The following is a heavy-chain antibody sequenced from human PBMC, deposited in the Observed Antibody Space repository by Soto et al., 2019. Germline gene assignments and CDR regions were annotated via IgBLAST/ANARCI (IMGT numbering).Heavy chain of an antibody. J-gene: IGHJ2*01. CDR2: IIPILGIA. V-gene: IGHV1-69*02. CDR1: GGTFSSYT. CDR3: GRGNHRCLHLWSLDL. Sequence: SVKVSCKASGGTFSSYTISWVRQAPGQGLEWMGRIIPILGIANYAQKFQGRVTITADKSTSTAYMELSSLRSEDTAVDYCGRGNHRCLHLWSLDLWGRGTLVTVSS. D-gene: IGHD3-3*02.